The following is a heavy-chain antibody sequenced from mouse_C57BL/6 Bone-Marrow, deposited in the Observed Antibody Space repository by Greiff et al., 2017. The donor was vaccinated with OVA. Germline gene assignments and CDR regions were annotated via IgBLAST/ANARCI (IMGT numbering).Heavy chain of an antibody. CDR2: IDPNSGGT. Sequence: QVQLQQPGAELVKPGASVKLFCKASGYTFTSYWMHWVKQRPGRGLEWIGRIDPNSGGTKYNEKFKSKATLTVDKPSSTAYMQLSSLTSEDSAVYYCAWAYDGYYPAWFAYWGQGTLVTVSA. J-gene: IGHJ3*01. D-gene: IGHD2-3*01. CDR3: AWAYDGYYPAWFAY. V-gene: IGHV1-72*01. CDR1: GYTFTSYW.